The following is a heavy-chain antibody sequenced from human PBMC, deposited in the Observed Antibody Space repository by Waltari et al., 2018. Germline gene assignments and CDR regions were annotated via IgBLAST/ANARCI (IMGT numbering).Heavy chain of an antibody. J-gene: IGHJ4*02. V-gene: IGHV3-23*01. D-gene: IGHD1-1*01. CDR1: GFTFSSYA. CDR2: ISGSGGST. Sequence: EVQLLESGGGLVQPGGSLRLSCAASGFTFSSYARRWVRQAPGKGLEWVSAISGSGGSTYYADSVKGRFTISRDNSKNTLYLQMNSLRAEDTAVYYCAKPRGGTTAYNDYWGQGTLVTVSS. CDR3: AKPRGGTTAYNDY.